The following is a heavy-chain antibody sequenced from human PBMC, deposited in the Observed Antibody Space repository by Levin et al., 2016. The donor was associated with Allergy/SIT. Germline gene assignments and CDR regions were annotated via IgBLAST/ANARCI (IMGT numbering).Heavy chain of an antibody. J-gene: IGHJ4*02. CDR3: ARDDSVGVTSIDY. V-gene: IGHV3-33*01. Sequence: GESLKISCAASGFTFSSYGMHWVRQAPGKGLEWVAVIWYDGSKKYYADSVKGRFTISRDNSKNTLYLQMNSLRAEDTAVYYCARDDSVGVTSIDYWGQGTLVTVSS. D-gene: IGHD1-26*01. CDR1: GFTFSSYG. CDR2: IWYDGSKK.